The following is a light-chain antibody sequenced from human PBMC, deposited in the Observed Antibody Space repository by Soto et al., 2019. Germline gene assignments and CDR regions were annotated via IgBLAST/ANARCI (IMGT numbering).Light chain of an antibody. V-gene: IGKV1-39*01. Sequence: DIEMTQSPSSLSASVGDRVTITCRASQSISSYLNWYQQKPGKVPKLLIYAASSLQSGVPPRFSGSGSGTDFTLTISSLQPEDFATYYCQQGYGTPLTFGGGTKVEIK. CDR3: QQGYGTPLT. CDR2: AAS. J-gene: IGKJ4*02. CDR1: QSISSY.